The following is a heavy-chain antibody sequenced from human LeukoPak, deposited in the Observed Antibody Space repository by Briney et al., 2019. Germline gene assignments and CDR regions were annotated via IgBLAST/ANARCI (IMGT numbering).Heavy chain of an antibody. D-gene: IGHD2-2*01. CDR3: ARGGTYQPLPGY. J-gene: IGHJ4*02. CDR1: GFTFIRYS. Sequence: PGGSLRLSCAASGFTFIRYSMNWVRQAPGKGLEWVSSISSSSSYIYYADSVKGRFTISRDNAKNSLYLQMNSLRAEDTAVYYCARGGTYQPLPGYWGQGTLVTVSS. CDR2: ISSSSSYI. V-gene: IGHV3-21*01.